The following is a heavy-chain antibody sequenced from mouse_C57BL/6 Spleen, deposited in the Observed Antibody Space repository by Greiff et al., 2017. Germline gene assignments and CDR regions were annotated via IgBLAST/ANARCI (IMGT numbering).Heavy chain of an antibody. CDR3: ARVDYYGSSDYAMDY. J-gene: IGHJ4*01. Sequence: EVQVVESGGGLVKPGGSLKLSCAASGFTFSSYAMSWVRQTPEKRLEWVATISDGGSYTYYPDNVKGRFTISRDNAKNNLYLQMSHLKSEDTAMYYCARVDYYGSSDYAMDYWGQGTSVTVSS. CDR1: GFTFSSYA. CDR2: ISDGGSYT. V-gene: IGHV5-4*01. D-gene: IGHD1-1*01.